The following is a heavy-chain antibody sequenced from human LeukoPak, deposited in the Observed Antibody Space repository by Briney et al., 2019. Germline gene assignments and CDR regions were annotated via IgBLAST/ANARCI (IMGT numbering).Heavy chain of an antibody. J-gene: IGHJ3*02. V-gene: IGHV3-30*18. D-gene: IGHD3-22*01. Sequence: PGGSLRLSCAASGFTFSSYGMHWVRQAPGKGLEWVAVISYDGSNKYYADSVKGRFTISRDNSKNTLYLQMNSLRAEDTAVYYCAKDNYYYDSSGYYPDAFDIWGQGTMVTVSS. CDR3: AKDNYYYDSSGYYPDAFDI. CDR2: ISYDGSNK. CDR1: GFTFSSYG.